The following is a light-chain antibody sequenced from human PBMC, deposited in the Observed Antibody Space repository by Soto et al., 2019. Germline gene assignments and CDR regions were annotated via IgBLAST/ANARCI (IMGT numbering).Light chain of an antibody. CDR3: QQYNSYSEA. CDR2: KAS. V-gene: IGKV1-5*03. J-gene: IGKJ1*01. Sequence: QMTQSPSSLSASVGDRVTITFVASQTISSWLAWYQQKPGKAPKLLIYKASTLKSGVPSRFSGSGSGTEFTLTISSLQPDDFATYYCQQYNSYSEAFGQGTKVDIK. CDR1: QTISSW.